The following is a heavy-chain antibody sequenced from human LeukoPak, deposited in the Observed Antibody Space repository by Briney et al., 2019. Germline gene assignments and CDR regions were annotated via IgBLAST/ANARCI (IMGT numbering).Heavy chain of an antibody. Sequence: PGRSLRLSCAASGFTFDDYAMHWVRQAPGKGLESVSGVSWNSGSIGYADSVKGRFTISRGNAKNSLYLQMNSLRAEDMALYYCAKSQWLVPDDAFDTWGQGTMVTVSS. V-gene: IGHV3-9*03. D-gene: IGHD6-19*01. CDR2: VSWNSGSI. CDR3: AKSQWLVPDDAFDT. J-gene: IGHJ3*02. CDR1: GFTFDDYA.